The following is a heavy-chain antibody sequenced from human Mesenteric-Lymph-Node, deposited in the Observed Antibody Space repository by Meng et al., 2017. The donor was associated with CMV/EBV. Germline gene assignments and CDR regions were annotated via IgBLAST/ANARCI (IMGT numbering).Heavy chain of an antibody. D-gene: IGHD4-11*01. V-gene: IGHV1-8*01. Sequence: ASVKVSCKASGYTFTNYDINWVRQATGQGLEWMGWMNPNSGNTGYAQKFQGRVTMTTDTSTSTAYMELRSLRSDDTAVYYCARRVLTVSTNYYYGMDVWGRGTTVTVSS. CDR1: GYTFTNYD. CDR3: ARRVLTVSTNYYYGMDV. CDR2: MNPNSGNT. J-gene: IGHJ6*02.